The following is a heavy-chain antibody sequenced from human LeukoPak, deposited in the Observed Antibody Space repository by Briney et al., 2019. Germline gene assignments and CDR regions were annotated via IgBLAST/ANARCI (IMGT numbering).Heavy chain of an antibody. Sequence: PSETLSLTCTVSGGSISSYYWSWIRQPAGKGLEWIGRIYSSGSTTYNPSLKSRVTLSVDTSKNQFSLKLSSVTAADTAVYYCARGYSSSWNGGDFDYWGQGTLVTVSS. J-gene: IGHJ4*02. D-gene: IGHD6-13*01. V-gene: IGHV4-4*07. CDR2: IYSSGST. CDR1: GGSISSYY. CDR3: ARGYSSSWNGGDFDY.